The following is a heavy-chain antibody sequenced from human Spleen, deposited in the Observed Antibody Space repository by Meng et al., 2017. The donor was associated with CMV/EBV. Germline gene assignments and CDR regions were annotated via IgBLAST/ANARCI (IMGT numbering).Heavy chain of an antibody. CDR2: INHSVST. D-gene: IGHD6-6*01. Sequence: SQTLSLTCAVYGGSFSGYYWSWIRQPPGKGLEWIGEINHSVSTNYNPSHKSRVTISVDTSKNQFSLKLSSVTAAYTAVYYCARGQYSRRMDVWGQGTTVTVSS. J-gene: IGHJ6*02. CDR3: ARGQYSRRMDV. CDR1: GGSFSGYY. V-gene: IGHV4-34*01.